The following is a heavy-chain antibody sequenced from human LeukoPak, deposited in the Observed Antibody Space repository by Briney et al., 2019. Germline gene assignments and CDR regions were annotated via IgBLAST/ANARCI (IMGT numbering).Heavy chain of an antibody. J-gene: IGHJ4*02. D-gene: IGHD5-18*01. CDR2: IIPILGIA. CDR1: GYTFTSYG. V-gene: IGHV1-69*04. Sequence: SVKVSCKASGYTFTSYGISWVRQAPGQGLEWMGRIIPILGIANYAQKFQGRVTITADKSTSTAYMELSSLRSEDTAVYYCASGTWGYSYGRGLDYWGQGTLVTVSS. CDR3: ASGTWGYSYGRGLDY.